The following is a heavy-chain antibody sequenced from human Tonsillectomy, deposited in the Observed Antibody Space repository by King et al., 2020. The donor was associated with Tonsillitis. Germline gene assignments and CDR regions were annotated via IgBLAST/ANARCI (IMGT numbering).Heavy chain of an antibody. Sequence: VQLVESGGGLVQPGRSLRLSCTASGLTFGDYAMSWFRQAPGKGLEWVGFIRSMADGGTTEYAASVKGRFTISRDDSKSIAYLQMNSLKTEDTAVYYCARQGRYSTGWYSFDYWGQGTLVTVSS. CDR3: ARQGRYSTGWYSFDY. J-gene: IGHJ4*02. V-gene: IGHV3-49*03. CDR1: GLTFGDYA. D-gene: IGHD6-19*01. CDR2: IRSMADGGTT.